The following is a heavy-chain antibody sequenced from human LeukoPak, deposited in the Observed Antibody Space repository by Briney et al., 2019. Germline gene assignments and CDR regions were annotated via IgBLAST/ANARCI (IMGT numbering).Heavy chain of an antibody. Sequence: SVQVSCHASGFAFPYYYMHWVRRAPGQGYEWMGWINPNDGDTNYAQKFQGRVTMTRDTSISTAHMDVSRLRSDDTAVYYCARANFLYCSSSTCLFDYWGQGTLVTVSS. CDR3: ARANFLYCSSSTCLFDY. J-gene: IGHJ4*02. V-gene: IGHV1-2*02. CDR1: GFAFPYYY. D-gene: IGHD2-2*01. CDR2: INPNDGDT.